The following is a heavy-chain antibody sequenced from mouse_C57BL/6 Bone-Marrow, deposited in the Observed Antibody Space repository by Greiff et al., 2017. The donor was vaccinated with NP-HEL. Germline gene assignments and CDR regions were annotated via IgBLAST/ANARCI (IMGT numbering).Heavy chain of an antibody. V-gene: IGHV7-3*01. CDR2: IRNKANGYTT. D-gene: IGHD1-2*01. CDR3: ARYSHYYASRGGAMDY. CDR1: GFTFTDYY. Sequence: EVMLVESGGGLVQPGGSLSLSCAASGFTFTDYYMSWVRQPPGKALEWLGFIRNKANGYTTESSASVKGRFTISRDNSQSILYLQMNALRAEDSATYYCARYSHYYASRGGAMDYWGQGTSVTVSS. J-gene: IGHJ4*01.